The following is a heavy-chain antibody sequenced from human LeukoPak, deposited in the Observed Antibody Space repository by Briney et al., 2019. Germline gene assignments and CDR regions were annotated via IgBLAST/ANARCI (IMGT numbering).Heavy chain of an antibody. J-gene: IGHJ4*02. CDR2: ISWDGGST. D-gene: IGHD6-13*01. V-gene: IGHV3-43D*03. CDR3: AKDIRGSTSWYGLDY. CDR1: GFTFDDYA. Sequence: RPGGSLRLSCAASGFTFDDYAMHWVRHAPGKGLEWVSLISWDGGSTHYTDSVKGRFTISRDNSKNSLYLQMNSLRAEDTALYYCAKDIRGSTSWYGLDYWGQGTLVTVSS.